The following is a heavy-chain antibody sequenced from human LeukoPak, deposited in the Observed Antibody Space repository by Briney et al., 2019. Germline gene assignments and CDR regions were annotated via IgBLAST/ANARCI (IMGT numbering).Heavy chain of an antibody. V-gene: IGHV4-39*01. D-gene: IGHD1-26*01. CDR2: VNYRDTA. CDR1: GDSISSSLHY. J-gene: IGHJ5*02. Sequence: SETLFLTCSVSGDSISSSLHYWGRMRQLPGRDLEWIGSVNYRDTASYNPALQSRATMSVDTSTNQISLRLTSMTAADTAVYFCVRPGAPGVWASYLDPWGQGTLVTVSS. CDR3: VRPGAPGVWASYLDP.